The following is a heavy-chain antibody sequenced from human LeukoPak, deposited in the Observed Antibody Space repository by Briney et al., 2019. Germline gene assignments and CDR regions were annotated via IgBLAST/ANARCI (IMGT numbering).Heavy chain of an antibody. D-gene: IGHD3-10*01. J-gene: IGHJ4*02. CDR3: AKTHTYYYGSGSYYDPFDY. Sequence: GGSLRLSCAASGFTFSTYAMSWVRQAPGKGLEWVSAISGSGGSTYYADSVKGRFTISRDNSKNTLYLQMNSLRAEDTAVYYCAKTHTYYYGSGSYYDPFDYWGQGTLVTLSS. V-gene: IGHV3-23*01. CDR2: ISGSGGST. CDR1: GFTFSTYA.